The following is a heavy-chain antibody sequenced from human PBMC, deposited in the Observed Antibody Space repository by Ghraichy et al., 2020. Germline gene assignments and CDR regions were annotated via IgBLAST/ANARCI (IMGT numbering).Heavy chain of an antibody. D-gene: IGHD6-19*01. CDR3: ARDQGSSGWYEGYYFDY. J-gene: IGHJ4*02. V-gene: IGHV3-21*01. CDR1: GFTFSSYS. CDR2: ISSSSRYI. Sequence: GESLNISCAASGFTFSSYSMNWVRQAPGKGLEWVSSISSSSRYIYYADSVKGRFTISRDNAKNSLYLQMNSLRAEDTAVYYCARDQGSSGWYEGYYFDYWGQGTLVTVSS.